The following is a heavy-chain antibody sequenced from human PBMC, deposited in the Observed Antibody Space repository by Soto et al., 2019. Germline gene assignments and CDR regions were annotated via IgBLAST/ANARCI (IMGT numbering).Heavy chain of an antibody. J-gene: IGHJ4*02. CDR1: GFSVSSNY. CDR2: IYSGGST. CDR3: ARVAMTTVTPGDY. D-gene: IGHD4-17*01. V-gene: IGHV3-53*04. Sequence: GGSLRLSCAASGFSVSSNYMSWVRQAPGKGLEWVSVIYSGGSTYYADSVKGRFTISRHNSKNTLYLQMNSLGAEDTAVYYCARVAMTTVTPGDYWGQGTLVTVSS.